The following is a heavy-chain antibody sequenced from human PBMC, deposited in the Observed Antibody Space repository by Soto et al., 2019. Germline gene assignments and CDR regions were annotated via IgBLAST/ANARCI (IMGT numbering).Heavy chain of an antibody. CDR3: AKGKTYYYDSSGRRKTGDAFDI. D-gene: IGHD3-22*01. CDR2: ISGSGGST. CDR1: GCTFSSYA. V-gene: IGHV3-23*01. J-gene: IGHJ3*02. Sequence: PGGSLRLSCAASGCTFSSYAMSWVRQAPGKGLEWVSAISGSGGSTYYADSVKGRFTISRDNSKNTLYLQMNSLRAEDTAVYYCAKGKTYYYDSSGRRKTGDAFDIWGQGTMVTVSS.